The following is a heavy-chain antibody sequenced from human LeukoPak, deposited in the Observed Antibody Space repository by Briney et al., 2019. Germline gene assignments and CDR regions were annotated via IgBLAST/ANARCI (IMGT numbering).Heavy chain of an antibody. CDR1: GFTFGDYA. V-gene: IGHV3-49*04. CDR3: TSAGDCSGYYFDY. D-gene: IGHD2-15*01. J-gene: IGHJ4*02. CDR2: IRNKAYGGTT. Sequence: GRSLRLSCTASGFTFGDYAMTWVRQAPGKGLEWVSFIRNKAYGGTTEYAASVKGRFTISRDDSKSIAYLQMNSLKTEDTAVYYCTSAGDCSGYYFDYWGQGTLVTVSS.